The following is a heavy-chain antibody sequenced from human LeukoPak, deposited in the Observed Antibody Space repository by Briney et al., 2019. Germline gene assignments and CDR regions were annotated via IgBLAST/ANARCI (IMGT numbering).Heavy chain of an antibody. CDR1: GYTFTSYG. CDR2: ITDYNRNT. D-gene: IGHD2-15*01. CDR3: GRHTRYSSAWYDN. V-gene: IGHV1-18*01. Sequence: ASVKVSCKASGYTFTSYGISWVRQAPGQGLEWMGLITDYNRNTYYAQKFQGRVTMTIDTSTSTAYMELRSLRSDDTVVYNSGRHTRYSSAWYDNWGQGTLVTVSS. J-gene: IGHJ5*02.